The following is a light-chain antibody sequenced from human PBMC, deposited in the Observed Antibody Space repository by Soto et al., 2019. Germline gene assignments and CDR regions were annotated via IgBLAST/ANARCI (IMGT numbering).Light chain of an antibody. V-gene: IGLV2-14*01. CDR1: SSDVGGYNY. Sequence: QSVRTEPASGSGSPGQTITISCTGTSSDVGGYNYVSWYQQHPGKAPKLMIYEVSNRPSGVSNRFSGSKSGNTASLTISGLQAEDEADYYCSSYTSSSIFYVFGTGTKVTVL. J-gene: IGLJ1*01. CDR2: EVS. CDR3: SSYTSSSIFYV.